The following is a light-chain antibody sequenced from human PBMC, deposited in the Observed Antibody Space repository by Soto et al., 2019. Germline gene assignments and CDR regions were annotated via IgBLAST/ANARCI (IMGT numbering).Light chain of an antibody. CDR2: LAS. CDR1: QAVNTR. J-gene: IGKJ1*01. Sequence: IVLTQSPGTLSLSPCDRVTLSSRASQAVNTRLAWYQHKPGQAPRLLIYLASNRAAGVPARFSGSGSGTDFTLTISRLEPEDFAVYYCHQYGSSWTFGQGTKVDI. CDR3: HQYGSSWT. V-gene: IGKV3-20*01.